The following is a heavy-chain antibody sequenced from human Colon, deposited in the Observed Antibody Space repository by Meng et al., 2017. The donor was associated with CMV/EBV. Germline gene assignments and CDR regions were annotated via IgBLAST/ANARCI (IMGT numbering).Heavy chain of an antibody. J-gene: IGHJ4*02. CDR3: ASTIAAAGLDY. D-gene: IGHD6-13*01. V-gene: IGHV3-30*04. Sequence: GGSLRLSCAASGFTFSDYAVHWVRQAPGKGLEWVAHISYDGNHRYYADSMKGQFTISRDNSKNTLYLQVDSLRPEDTATYYCASTIAAAGLDYWGQGTLVTISS. CDR1: GFTFSDYA. CDR2: ISYDGNHR.